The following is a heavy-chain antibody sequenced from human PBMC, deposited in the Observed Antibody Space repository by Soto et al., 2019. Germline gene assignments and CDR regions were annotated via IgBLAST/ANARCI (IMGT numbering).Heavy chain of an antibody. CDR1: GFSLSTSGVG. CDR2: IYWDDDK. CDR3: ARDSSGYYGFDY. J-gene: IGHJ4*02. D-gene: IGHD3-22*01. V-gene: IGHV2-5*02. Sequence: QITLKESGPTLVKPTQTLTLTCTFSGFSLSTSGVGVGWIRQPPGKALEWLALIYWDDDKRYSPSLKSRLTITKATSKNQVVLTMTNMDPVDTATYYCARDSSGYYGFDYWGQGTLVTVSS.